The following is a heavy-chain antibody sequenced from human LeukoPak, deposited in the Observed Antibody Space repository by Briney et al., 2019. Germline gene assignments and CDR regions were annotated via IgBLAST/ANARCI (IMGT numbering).Heavy chain of an antibody. J-gene: IGHJ4*02. CDR1: GFTFSNAW. CDR3: TTEYGDYLRLFDY. V-gene: IGHV3-15*01. D-gene: IGHD4-17*01. CDR2: IKSKTDGGTT. Sequence: GGSLRLSCAASGFTFSNAWMSWVRQVPGKGLEWVGRIKSKTDGGTTDYAAPVKGRFTISRDDSKNTLYLQMNSLKTEDTAVYYCTTEYGDYLRLFDYWGQGTLVTVSS.